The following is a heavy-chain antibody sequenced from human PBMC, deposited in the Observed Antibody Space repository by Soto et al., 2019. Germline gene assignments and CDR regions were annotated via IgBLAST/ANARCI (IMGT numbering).Heavy chain of an antibody. CDR1: GFTFSSYS. V-gene: IGHV3-48*01. Sequence: EVQLVESGGGLVQPGGSLRLSCAASGFTFSSYSMNWVRQAPGKGLEWVSYISSSSSTIYYADSVKGRFTISRDTAKNSLYPQMNSLRAEDTAVYYCARVYPLWTAAGDYWVQGTLVTVSS. CDR3: ARVYPLWTAAGDY. J-gene: IGHJ4*02. D-gene: IGHD6-13*01. CDR2: ISSSSSTI.